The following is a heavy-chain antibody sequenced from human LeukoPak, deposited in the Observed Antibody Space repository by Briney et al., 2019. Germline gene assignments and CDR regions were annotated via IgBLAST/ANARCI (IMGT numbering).Heavy chain of an antibody. D-gene: IGHD3-10*01. CDR2: ISAYNGYT. J-gene: IGHJ6*02. CDR1: GYTFTSYG. Sequence: GASVKVSCKASGYTFTSYGIGWVRQAPGQGLEWMGWISAYNGYTSYAQNFQGRVTMTTDASTSTAYMELRSLRSDDTAVYYCVREVTMVRGVITFYHYNGMDVWGQGTAVIVSS. V-gene: IGHV1-18*04. CDR3: VREVTMVRGVITFYHYNGMDV.